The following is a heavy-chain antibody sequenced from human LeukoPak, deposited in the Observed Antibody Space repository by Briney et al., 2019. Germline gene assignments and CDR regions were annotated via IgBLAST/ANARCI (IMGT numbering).Heavy chain of an antibody. J-gene: IGHJ6*04. CDR2: ISSSGSTI. CDR1: GFTFSDYY. CDR3: VGELLPYYGMDV. Sequence: GGSLRLSCAASGFTFSDYYMSWIRQAPGKGLEWVSYISSSGSTIYYADSVKGRFTISRDNAKNSLYLQMNSLRAEDTAVYYSVGELLPYYGMDVWGKGTTVTVSS. V-gene: IGHV3-11*01. D-gene: IGHD3-10*01.